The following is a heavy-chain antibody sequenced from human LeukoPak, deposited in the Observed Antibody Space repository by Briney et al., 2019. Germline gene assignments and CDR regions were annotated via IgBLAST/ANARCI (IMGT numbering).Heavy chain of an antibody. CDR3: AKDQGTGDHHY. CDR2: IRYDGSSK. D-gene: IGHD7-27*01. V-gene: IGHV3-30*02. Sequence: GGSLRLSCAASGFTFSSYGMHWVRQAPGKGLEWVAFIRYDGSSKYYADSVKGRFTISRDNSKNTLYLQMNSLRAEDTAVYYCAKDQGTGDHHYWGQGTLVTVSS. J-gene: IGHJ4*02. CDR1: GFTFSSYG.